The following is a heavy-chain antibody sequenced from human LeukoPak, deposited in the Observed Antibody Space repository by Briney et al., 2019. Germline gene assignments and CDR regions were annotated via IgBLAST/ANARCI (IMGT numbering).Heavy chain of an antibody. CDR2: IYYSGST. Sequence: SETLSLTCTVSGGSISSHYWSWIRQPPGKGLEWIGYIYYSGSTNYNPSLKSRVTISVDTSKNQFSLKLSSVTAADTAVYYCARGFSPDYYDSSGYSYYAFDIWGQGTMVTVSS. CDR1: GGSISSHY. J-gene: IGHJ3*02. D-gene: IGHD3-22*01. V-gene: IGHV4-59*11. CDR3: ARGFSPDYYDSSGYSYYAFDI.